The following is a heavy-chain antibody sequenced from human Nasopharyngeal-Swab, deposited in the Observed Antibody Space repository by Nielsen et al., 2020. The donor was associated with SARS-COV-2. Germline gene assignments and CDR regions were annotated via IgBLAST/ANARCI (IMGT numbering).Heavy chain of an antibody. Sequence: GESLKISCVASGFTFSSYAMSWVRQAPGKGLEWVSAISGSGGSTYYADSVKGRFTISRDNSKNTLYLQMNSLRAEDTAVYYCANQSDDYFDYWGQGTLVTVSS. D-gene: IGHD5-24*01. CDR3: ANQSDDYFDY. CDR1: GFTFSSYA. J-gene: IGHJ4*02. CDR2: ISGSGGST. V-gene: IGHV3-23*01.